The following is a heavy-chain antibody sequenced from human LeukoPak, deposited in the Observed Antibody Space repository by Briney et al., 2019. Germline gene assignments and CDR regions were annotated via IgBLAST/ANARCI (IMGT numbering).Heavy chain of an antibody. CDR1: GGSISSSSYY. CDR3: ARHRYYYGSGRRWFDP. V-gene: IGHV4-39*01. J-gene: IGHJ5*02. Sequence: PSETLSLTCTVSGGSISSSSYYWGWIRQPPGKGLEWIGSMYYSGSNSYNPSLKSRVTISVDTSKNQFSLKLSSVTAADTAVYHCARHRYYYGSGRRWFDPWGQGTLVTVSS. CDR2: MYYSGSN. D-gene: IGHD3-10*01.